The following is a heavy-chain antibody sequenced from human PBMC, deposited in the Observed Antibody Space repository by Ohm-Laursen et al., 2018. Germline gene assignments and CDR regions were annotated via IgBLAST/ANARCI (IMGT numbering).Heavy chain of an antibody. CDR1: GFTFSDYW. D-gene: IGHD3-22*01. J-gene: IGHJ3*02. CDR3: AKGHDTMIVVVIGAFDI. CDR2: ISGSGGST. Sequence: GSLRLSCTASGFTFSDYWMSWVRQAPGKGLEWVSAISGSGGSTYYADSVKGRFTISRDNSKNTLYLQMNSLRAEDTAVYYCAKGHDTMIVVVIGAFDIWGQGTMVTVSS. V-gene: IGHV3-23*01.